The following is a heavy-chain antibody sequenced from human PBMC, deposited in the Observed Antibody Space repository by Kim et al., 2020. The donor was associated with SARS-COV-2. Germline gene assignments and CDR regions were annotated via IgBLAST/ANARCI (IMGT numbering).Heavy chain of an antibody. Sequence: ASVKVSCKASGYTFNGYYMHWVRQAPGQGLEWMGWVNPNSGGTNYAQKFQGWVTMTRDTSISTAYMELTRLTSDDTAVYFCARGAGTTVTAIDYWGQGTPVTVSS. CDR2: VNPNSGGT. V-gene: IGHV1-2*04. CDR3: ARGAGTTVTAIDY. CDR1: GYTFNGYY. J-gene: IGHJ4*02. D-gene: IGHD1-1*01.